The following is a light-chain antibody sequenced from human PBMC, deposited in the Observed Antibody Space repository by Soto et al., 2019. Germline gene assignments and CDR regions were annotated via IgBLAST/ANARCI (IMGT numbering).Light chain of an antibody. Sequence: EIVMTQSPATLSVSPGGRATLSCRASQSISSNLAWYQQKPGQAPRLLIYDASSRATGIPDRFSGGGSGTDFTLTISRLEPEDFAVYYCQQRSNWPITFGQGTRLEIK. J-gene: IGKJ5*01. V-gene: IGKV3D-20*02. CDR2: DAS. CDR1: QSISSN. CDR3: QQRSNWPIT.